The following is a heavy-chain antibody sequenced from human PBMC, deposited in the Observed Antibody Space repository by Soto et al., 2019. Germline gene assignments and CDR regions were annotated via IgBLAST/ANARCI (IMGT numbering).Heavy chain of an antibody. J-gene: IGHJ4*02. Sequence: SETLSPICPVSGDFISSYYRSWIRQPPGKGLEWIGYVYYSGSTNYNPSLKSRVTISVDTSKKQFFLQLRSVTAADTAVYFCARGKSGYYPYFDNWGQGTLVTVSS. CDR2: VYYSGST. CDR3: ARGKSGYYPYFDN. V-gene: IGHV4-59*01. CDR1: GDFISSYY. D-gene: IGHD3-22*01.